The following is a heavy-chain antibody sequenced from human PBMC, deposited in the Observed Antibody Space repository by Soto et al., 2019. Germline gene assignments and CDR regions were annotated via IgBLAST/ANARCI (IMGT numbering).Heavy chain of an antibody. V-gene: IGHV3-48*02. J-gene: IGHJ4*02. CDR1: GFTFSSYS. D-gene: IGHD2-2*01. CDR2: ISSSSSTI. CDR3: ARDTLSLVVPAAIDRFRWVFDY. Sequence: EVQLVESGGGLVQPGGSLRLSCAASGFTFSSYSMNWVRQAPGKGLEWVSYISSSSSTIYYADSVKGRFTISRDNAKNSLYLQMNSLIDEDTAVYYCARDTLSLVVPAAIDRFRWVFDYWGQGTLVTVSS.